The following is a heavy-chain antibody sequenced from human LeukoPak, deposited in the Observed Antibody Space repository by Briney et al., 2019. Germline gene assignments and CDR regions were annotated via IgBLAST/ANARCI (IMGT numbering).Heavy chain of an antibody. D-gene: IGHD1-26*01. Sequence: GRSLRLSCAASGFTFSSYGIHWVRQAPGKGLEWVSAISGSGGSTYYADSVKGRFTISRDNSKNTLFLQMNSLRVEDTAFYYCARVDSGNYDYWGQGTLLTVSS. CDR2: ISGSGGST. J-gene: IGHJ4*02. CDR3: ARVDSGNYDY. V-gene: IGHV3-23*01. CDR1: GFTFSSYG.